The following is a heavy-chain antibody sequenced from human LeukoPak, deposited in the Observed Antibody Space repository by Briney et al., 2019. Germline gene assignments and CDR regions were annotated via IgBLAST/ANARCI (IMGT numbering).Heavy chain of an antibody. Sequence: SETLSLTCTVSGGSISSYYWSWIRQPPGRGLEWIGYIYYTGSTNYNPSLKSRVTISVDTSKNQFSLKLSYVNAADTAVYYCARYISSGLDYWGQGTLVTVSS. D-gene: IGHD6-6*01. J-gene: IGHJ4*02. V-gene: IGHV4-59*08. CDR3: ARYISSGLDY. CDR2: IYYTGST. CDR1: GGSISSYY.